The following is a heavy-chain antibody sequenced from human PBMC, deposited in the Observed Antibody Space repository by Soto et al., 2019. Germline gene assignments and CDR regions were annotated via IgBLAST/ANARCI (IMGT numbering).Heavy chain of an antibody. Sequence: GESLKISCAASGFTVSSNYMSWVRQAPGKGLEWVSVIYSGGSTYYADSVKGRFTISRDNSKNTLYLQMNSLRAEDTAVYYCAREGYSSLTTFYYGMDVWGQGTTVTVSS. D-gene: IGHD6-13*01. V-gene: IGHV3-53*01. J-gene: IGHJ6*02. CDR2: IYSGGST. CDR1: GFTVSSNY. CDR3: AREGYSSLTTFYYGMDV.